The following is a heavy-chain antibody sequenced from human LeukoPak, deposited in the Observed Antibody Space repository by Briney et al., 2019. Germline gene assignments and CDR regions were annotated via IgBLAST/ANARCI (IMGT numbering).Heavy chain of an antibody. CDR2: IIPIFGTA. J-gene: IGHJ4*02. D-gene: IGHD5-24*01. V-gene: IGHV1-69*05. CDR1: GGTFSSYA. Sequence: SVKVSCKASGGTFSSYAISWVRQAPGQGLEWMGGIIPIFGTANYAQKFQGRVTITTDESTSTAYMELSSLRSEDTAMYYCASTGRWLQFPFDYWGQGTLVTVSS. CDR3: ASTGRWLQFPFDY.